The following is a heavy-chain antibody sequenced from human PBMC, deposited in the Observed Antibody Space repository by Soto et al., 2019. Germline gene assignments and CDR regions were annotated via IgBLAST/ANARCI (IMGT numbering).Heavy chain of an antibody. J-gene: IGHJ4*02. D-gene: IGHD2-2*01. CDR2: ISYDGSNK. CDR1: GFTFGSYA. Sequence: GGSLRLSCAASGFTFGSYAMHWVRQAPGKGLEWVAVISYDGSNKYYADSVKGRFTISRDNSKNTLYLQMNSLRAEDTAVYYCAREDVDCSSTSCLDYWGKGTLVTVSS. V-gene: IGHV3-30-3*01. CDR3: AREDVDCSSTSCLDY.